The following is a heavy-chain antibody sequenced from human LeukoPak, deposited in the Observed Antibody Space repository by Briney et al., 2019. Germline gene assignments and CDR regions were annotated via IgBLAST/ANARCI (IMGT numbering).Heavy chain of an antibody. Sequence: GESLQISCQGSGYSFTSYWIGWVRQMPGKGLEWMGIIYPGDSDTRYSPSFQGQVTISADKSISTAYLQWSSLKASDTAMYYCARQTYYYDSSGYYRLYYFDYWGQGTLVTVSS. CDR3: ARQTYYYDSSGYYRLYYFDY. CDR1: GYSFTSYW. CDR2: IYPGDSDT. J-gene: IGHJ4*02. D-gene: IGHD3-22*01. V-gene: IGHV5-51*01.